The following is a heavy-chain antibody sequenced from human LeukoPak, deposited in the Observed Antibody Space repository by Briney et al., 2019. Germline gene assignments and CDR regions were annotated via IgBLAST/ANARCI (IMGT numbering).Heavy chain of an antibody. CDR3: ARGVREWSSGWHFDY. CDR1: GGSFSGYY. D-gene: IGHD6-19*01. J-gene: IGHJ4*02. Sequence: SETLSLTCAVYGGSFSGYYWSWIRQPPGKGLGWIGEINHSGSTNYNPSLKSRVTISVDTSKNQFSLKLSSVTAADTAVYYCARGVREWSSGWHFDYWGQGTLVTVSS. CDR2: INHSGST. V-gene: IGHV4-34*01.